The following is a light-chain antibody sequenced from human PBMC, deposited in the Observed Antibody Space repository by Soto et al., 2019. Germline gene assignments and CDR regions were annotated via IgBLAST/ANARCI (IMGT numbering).Light chain of an antibody. CDR3: QQHGSSQT. J-gene: IGKJ4*01. CDR2: GAS. V-gene: IGKV3-20*01. CDR1: QSVSSTY. Sequence: EIVLTQSPGTLSLSPGERAALSCRASQSVSSTYLAWYQQKPGQAPRLLIYGASSRATGIPDRFSGSGSGTDFTLTISRLEPEDFAVYYCQQHGSSQTFGGETKVEIK.